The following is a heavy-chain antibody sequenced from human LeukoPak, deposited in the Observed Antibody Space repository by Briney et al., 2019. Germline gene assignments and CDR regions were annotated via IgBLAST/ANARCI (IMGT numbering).Heavy chain of an antibody. J-gene: IGHJ6*03. CDR2: IIPIFGTA. CDR3: ASSGYDILTGYYPGYYYYYYMDV. CDR1: GGTFSSYA. D-gene: IGHD3-9*01. Sequence: GASVKVSCKASGGTFSSYAISWVRQAPGQGLEWMGGIIPIFGTANYAQKFQGRVTITADESTSTAYMELSSLRSEDTAVYYCASSGYDILTGYYPGYYYYYYMDVWGKGTTVSVCS. V-gene: IGHV1-69*13.